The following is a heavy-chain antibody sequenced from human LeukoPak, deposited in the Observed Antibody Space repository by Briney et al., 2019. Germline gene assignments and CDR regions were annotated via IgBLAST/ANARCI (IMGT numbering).Heavy chain of an antibody. CDR1: GFTFSSYS. J-gene: IGHJ4*02. D-gene: IGHD3-22*01. CDR2: ISVSGGTT. V-gene: IGHV3-23*01. CDR3: AYDSSGYFYRNINC. Sequence: GGSLRLSCAASGFTFSSYSMNWVRQAPGKGLEWVSSISVSGGTTYYADSVKGRFTISRDNSKSTLYLQMISLRAEDTAVYYCAYDSSGYFYRNINCWGQGTLVTVSS.